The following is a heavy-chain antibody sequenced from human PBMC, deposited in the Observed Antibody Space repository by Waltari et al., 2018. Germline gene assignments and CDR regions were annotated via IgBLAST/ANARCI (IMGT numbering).Heavy chain of an antibody. CDR3: ASGSFLNWFDP. J-gene: IGHJ5*02. Sequence: QVQLQESGPGLVKPSQTLSLTCTVSGGSISSGSYYWSWIRQPAGKGLEWIGYIYTSGSTNYNPSLKSRVTISVDTSKNQCSLKLSSVTAADTAVYYCASGSFLNWFDPWGQGTLVTVSS. D-gene: IGHD6-25*01. CDR2: IYTSGST. V-gene: IGHV4-61*09. CDR1: GGSISSGSYY.